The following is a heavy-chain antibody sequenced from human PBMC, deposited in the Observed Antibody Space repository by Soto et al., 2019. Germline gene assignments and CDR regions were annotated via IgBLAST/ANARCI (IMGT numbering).Heavy chain of an antibody. CDR3: VKDFACYTIL. V-gene: IGHV1-69*02. J-gene: IGHJ4*02. D-gene: IGHD3-9*01. CDR1: GGPFNNFI. CDR2: SIPILNKT. Sequence: QVLLEQSGSVVKRPGSSVTVSCKASGGPFNNFIFTWVRQAPGQGLEWMGRSIPILNKTNYAQTFRGRVAITADTPASTAYIALTGLRLDEAAMYYCVKDFACYTILCGQGALVSVTS.